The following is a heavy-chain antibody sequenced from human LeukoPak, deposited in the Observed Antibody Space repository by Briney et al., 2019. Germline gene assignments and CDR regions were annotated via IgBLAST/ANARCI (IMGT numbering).Heavy chain of an antibody. V-gene: IGHV3-48*03. Sequence: PGESLRLSCAASGFTFSSYEMNWVRQAPGKGLEWVSYISSSGSTIYYADSVKGRFTISRDNAKNSLYLQMNSLRAEDTAVYYCARVLCDIVDCLYGMDVWGQGTTVTVSS. CDR1: GFTFSSYE. CDR2: ISSSGSTI. D-gene: IGHD2-15*01. J-gene: IGHJ6*02. CDR3: ARVLCDIVDCLYGMDV.